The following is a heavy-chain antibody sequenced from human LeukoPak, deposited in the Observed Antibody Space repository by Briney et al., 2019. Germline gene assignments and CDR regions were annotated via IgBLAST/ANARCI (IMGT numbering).Heavy chain of an antibody. CDR2: ISGSGGST. CDR3: AKGSSGSYRYYYYYGMDV. CDR1: GFTFSSYA. J-gene: IGHJ6*02. V-gene: IGHV3-23*01. Sequence: PGGSLRLSCAASGFTFSSYAMSWVRQAPGKGLEWVSAISGSGGSTYYADSVKGRFTISRDNSKNTLYLQMNSLRAEDTAVYYCAKGSSGSYRYYYYYGMDVWGQGTTVTVSS. D-gene: IGHD1-26*01.